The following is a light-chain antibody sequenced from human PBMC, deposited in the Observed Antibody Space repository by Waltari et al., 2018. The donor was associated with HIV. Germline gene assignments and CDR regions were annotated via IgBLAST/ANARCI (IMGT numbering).Light chain of an antibody. Sequence: EMQMTQAPASASAYGGERVSINCRARKDISRLLAWYQQKPGKAPKLLIYGTSSLKSGVPSRFSGSGSWTDFPLTISSLQPEDFATYYCQPANSFPFTFGPGTKVDIK. CDR3: QPANSFPFT. J-gene: IGKJ3*01. CDR1: KDISRL. V-gene: IGKV1-12*01. CDR2: GTS.